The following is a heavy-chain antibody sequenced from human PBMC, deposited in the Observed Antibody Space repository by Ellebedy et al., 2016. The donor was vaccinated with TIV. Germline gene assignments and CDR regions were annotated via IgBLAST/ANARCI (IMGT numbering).Heavy chain of an antibody. J-gene: IGHJ4*02. CDR3: ARKPGLWRSIAARGFDY. V-gene: IGHV4-34*01. Sequence: SETLSLTCAVYGGSFSGYYWSWIRQPPGKGLEWIGEINHSGSTNYNPSLKSRVTISVDTSKNHFSLEVTSVTAAGTALYYCARKPGLWRSIAARGFDYWGQGTLVTVSS. CDR2: INHSGST. D-gene: IGHD6-6*01. CDR1: GGSFSGYY.